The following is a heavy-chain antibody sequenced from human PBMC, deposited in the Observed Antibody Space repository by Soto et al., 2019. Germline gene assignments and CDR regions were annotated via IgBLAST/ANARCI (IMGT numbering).Heavy chain of an antibody. J-gene: IGHJ4*02. CDR2: ISSSGGST. D-gene: IGHD5-18*01. CDR3: AKAPASSLTASRPFDQ. CDR1: GITLSNYA. V-gene: IGHV3-23*01. Sequence: EVHLLESGGGLVPPGGFLRLSCAASGITLSNYAMSWVRQVPGKGLEWVSGISSSGGSTYYAGSVKGRFTIARDNSKNTLFLQMNSLRAEDTAVYYCAKAPASSLTASRPFDQWGQGTLVTVSS.